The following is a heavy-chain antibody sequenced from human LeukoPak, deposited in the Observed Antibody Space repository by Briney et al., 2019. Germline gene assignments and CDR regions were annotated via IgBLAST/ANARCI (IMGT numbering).Heavy chain of an antibody. CDR3: ARVYCASAGCRADFEN. CDR2: INTDGRTT. J-gene: IGHJ4*02. D-gene: IGHD2-2*01. V-gene: IGHV3-74*01. Sequence: GGSLRLSCAASGFTFSSYWMHWVRQAPGKGLVWVSRINTDGRTTNYADSVKGRFTISRDNAENTLYLQMNGLRAEDTAVYYCARVYCASAGCRADFENWGQGTLVTVSS. CDR1: GFTFSSYW.